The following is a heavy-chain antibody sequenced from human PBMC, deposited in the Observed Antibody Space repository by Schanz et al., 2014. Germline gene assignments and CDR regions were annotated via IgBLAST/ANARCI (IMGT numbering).Heavy chain of an antibody. CDR3: ARGRVLES. D-gene: IGHD1-1*01. Sequence: EVQLLESGGGLVQPGGSLRLSCAASGFTFSGFCMTWVRQAPGKGLEWVANIKKDGSEKYYVDSVKGRFTISRDNAKNSLFLQMNSLRPEDTAVYYCARGRVLESWGQGTLVTVSS. CDR1: GFTFSGFC. CDR2: IKKDGSEK. J-gene: IGHJ5*02. V-gene: IGHV3-7*01.